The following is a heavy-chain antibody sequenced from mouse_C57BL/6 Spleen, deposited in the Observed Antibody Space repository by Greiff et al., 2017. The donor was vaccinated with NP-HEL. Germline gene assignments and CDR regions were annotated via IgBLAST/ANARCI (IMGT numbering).Heavy chain of an antibody. CDR2: IYPGSGST. CDR1: GYTFTSYW. V-gene: IGHV1-55*01. J-gene: IGHJ3*01. Sequence: VQLQQPGAELVKPGASVKMSCKASGYTFTSYWITWVKQRPGQGLEWIGDIYPGSGSTNYNETFKSKATLTVDTSSSTAYMQLSSLTSEDSAVYYCARFYYDYDGFAYWGQGTLVTVSA. CDR3: ARFYYDYDGFAY. D-gene: IGHD2-4*01.